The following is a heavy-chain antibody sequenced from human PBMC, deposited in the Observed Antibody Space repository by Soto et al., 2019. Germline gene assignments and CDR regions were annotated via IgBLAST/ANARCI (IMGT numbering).Heavy chain of an antibody. J-gene: IGHJ4*02. CDR3: AREPPMITFGGVIVTTLGLDY. D-gene: IGHD3-16*02. V-gene: IGHV3-48*01. CDR1: GFTFSSYS. Sequence: GGSLRLSCAASGFTFSSYSMNWVRQAPGKGLEWVSYISSSSSTIYYAASVKGRFTISRDNAKNSLYLQMNSLRAEDTAVYYCAREPPMITFGGVIVTTLGLDYWGQGTLVTVSS. CDR2: ISSSSSTI.